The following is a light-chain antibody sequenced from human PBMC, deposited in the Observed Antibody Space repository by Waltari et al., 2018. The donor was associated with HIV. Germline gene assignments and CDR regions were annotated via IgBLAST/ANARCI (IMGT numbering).Light chain of an antibody. CDR1: SSNIGSYT. Sequence: QSVLTQPPSASGTPGQRVPIPCSGSSSNIGSYTVNWYQQIPGTAPKLLIFSNNYRPSGVPDRFSGSKSGTSASLAISGLHSDDEADYFCAAWEDSLNGPIWVFGGGTKLTVL. CDR2: SNN. J-gene: IGLJ3*02. CDR3: AAWEDSLNGPIWV. V-gene: IGLV1-44*01.